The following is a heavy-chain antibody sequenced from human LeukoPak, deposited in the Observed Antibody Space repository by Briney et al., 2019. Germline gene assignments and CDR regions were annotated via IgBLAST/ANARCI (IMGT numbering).Heavy chain of an antibody. J-gene: IGHJ5*02. D-gene: IGHD3-10*01. Sequence: SETLSLTCAVYGGSFSGYYWSWIRQPPGKGLEWIGEINHSGSTNYNPSLKSRVTISVDTSKNQFSLKLSSVTAADTAVYYCARRGFTMVRGVLNWFDPWGQGTLVTVSS. CDR3: ARRGFTMVRGVLNWFDP. CDR2: INHSGST. CDR1: GGSFSGYY. V-gene: IGHV4-34*01.